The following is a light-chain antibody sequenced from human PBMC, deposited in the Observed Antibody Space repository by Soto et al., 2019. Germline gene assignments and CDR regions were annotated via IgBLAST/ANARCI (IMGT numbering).Light chain of an antibody. CDR3: QQYGST. J-gene: IGKJ5*01. CDR1: QSVSSN. V-gene: IGKV3-20*01. CDR2: GAS. Sequence: EIVLTQSPGTLSLSPGERATLSCRASQSVSSNLAWYQQKPDQAPRLLIYGASSRATGIPDRFSGSGSGTDFTLTISRLEPEDFAVYYCQQYGSTFGQGTRLEI.